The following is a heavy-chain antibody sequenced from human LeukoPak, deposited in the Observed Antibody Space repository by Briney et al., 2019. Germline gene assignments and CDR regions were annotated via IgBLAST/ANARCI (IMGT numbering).Heavy chain of an antibody. V-gene: IGHV1-46*01. J-gene: IGHJ3*02. CDR3: ARDWGYCSGGSCYRGAFDI. CDR2: INPSDGST. CDR1: GYTFTSYY. Sequence: ASVKVSCKASGYTFTSYYIHWVRQAPGQGLEWMGIINPSDGSTSYAQKFQGRVTMTRDMSTGTVYMELSSLRSDDTAVYYCARDWGYCSGGSCYRGAFDIWGQGTMVTVSS. D-gene: IGHD2-15*01.